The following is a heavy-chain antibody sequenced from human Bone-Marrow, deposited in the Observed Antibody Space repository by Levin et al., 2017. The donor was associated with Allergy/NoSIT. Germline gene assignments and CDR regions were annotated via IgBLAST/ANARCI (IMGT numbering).Heavy chain of an antibody. CDR1: GGTFASHT. CDR2: IVPAIGVP. J-gene: IGHJ4*02. CDR3: ARDRGSRGAADFEH. V-gene: IGHV1-69*01. Sequence: GGSLRLSCKTSGGTFASHTLSWVRQAPGQGFEWMGGIVPAIGVPNYAQKFKGRLTISADESTATSTLELSGLAPDDTAIYFCARDRGSRGAADFEHWGQGTLVTVSS. D-gene: IGHD1-26*01.